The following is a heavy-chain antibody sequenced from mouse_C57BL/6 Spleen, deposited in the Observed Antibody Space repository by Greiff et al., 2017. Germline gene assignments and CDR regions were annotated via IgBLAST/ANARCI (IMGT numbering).Heavy chain of an antibody. CDR3: ARVYGSSFDY. CDR1: GFTFSSYA. D-gene: IGHD1-1*01. Sequence: EVMLVESGGGLVKPGGSLKLSCAASGFTFSSYAMSWVRQTPEKRLEWVATISDGGSYTYYPDNVKGRFTISRDNAKNNLYLQMSHLKSEDTAMYYCARVYGSSFDYWGQGTTLTVSS. CDR2: ISDGGSYT. J-gene: IGHJ2*01. V-gene: IGHV5-4*03.